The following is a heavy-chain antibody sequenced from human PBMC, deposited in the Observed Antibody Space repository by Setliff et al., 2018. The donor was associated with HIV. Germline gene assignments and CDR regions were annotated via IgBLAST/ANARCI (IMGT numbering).Heavy chain of an antibody. D-gene: IGHD3-10*01. Sequence: TLSLTCAVYGGSFSGYYWSWIRQPPGKGLEWIGEINHSGSTNYNPSLKSRVTTSVDTSKNQFSLKLSSVTAADTAVYYCARELKRWFGEWDLDVWGRGTTVTVSS. J-gene: IGHJ6*03. CDR3: ARELKRWFGEWDLDV. CDR1: GGSFSGYY. V-gene: IGHV4-34*01. CDR2: INHSGST.